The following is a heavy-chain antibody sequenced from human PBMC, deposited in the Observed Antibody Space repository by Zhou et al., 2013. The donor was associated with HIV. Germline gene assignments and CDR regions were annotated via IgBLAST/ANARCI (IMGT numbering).Heavy chain of an antibody. Sequence: QVQLVQSGAEVKKPGASVKVSCKASGFTFSSSAMQWVRQARGQRLEWIGWINPNSGGTNYAQKFQGRVTMTRDTSINTDYMELSRLRSDDTAVYYCARGNLWSYYYYAMDVWGQGTTVTVSS. D-gene: IGHD3-10*01. V-gene: IGHV1-2*02. J-gene: IGHJ6*02. CDR1: GFTFSSSA. CDR2: INPNSGGT. CDR3: ARGNLWSYYYYAMDV.